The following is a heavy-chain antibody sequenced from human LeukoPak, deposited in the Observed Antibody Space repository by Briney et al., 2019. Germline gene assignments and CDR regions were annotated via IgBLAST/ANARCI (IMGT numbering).Heavy chain of an antibody. CDR1: GGPISSYY. V-gene: IGHV4-59*08. Sequence: SETLSLTCTVPGGPISSYYWSWIRQPPGKGLEWIGYIYYSGSTNYNPSLKSRVTISVDTSKNQFSLKLSSVTAADTAVYYCARHDGYCYDSSGYCISDAFDIWGQGTMVTVSS. D-gene: IGHD3-22*01. CDR3: ARHDGYCYDSSGYCISDAFDI. CDR2: IYYSGST. J-gene: IGHJ3*02.